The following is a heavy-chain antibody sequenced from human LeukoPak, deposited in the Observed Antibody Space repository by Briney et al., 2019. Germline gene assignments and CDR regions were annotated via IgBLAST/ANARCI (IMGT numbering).Heavy chain of an antibody. V-gene: IGHV3-23*01. CDR3: AKCNDFWSGYLLY. D-gene: IGHD3-3*01. CDR1: GFTFGSYA. J-gene: IGHJ4*02. CDR2: ISGSGGST. Sequence: AGGSLRLSCAASGFTFGSYAMSWVRQAPGKGLEWVSAISGSGGSTYYADSVKGRFTISRDNSKNTLYLQMNSLRAEDTAVYYCAKCNDFWSGYLLYWGQGTLVTVSS.